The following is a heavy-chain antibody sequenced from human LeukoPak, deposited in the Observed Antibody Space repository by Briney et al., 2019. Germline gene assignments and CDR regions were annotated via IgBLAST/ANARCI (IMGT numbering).Heavy chain of an antibody. CDR1: GYTLTGYY. CDR3: ARLDRAAARTGYDY. V-gene: IGHV1-2*02. Sequence: GASVKVSCKASGYTLTGYYMHWVRQAPGQGLEWMGWINPNSGGTNYAQKFQGRVTMTRDTSISTAYMELSRLRSDDTAVYYCARLDRAAARTGYDYWGQGTLVTVSS. D-gene: IGHD6-13*01. CDR2: INPNSGGT. J-gene: IGHJ4*02.